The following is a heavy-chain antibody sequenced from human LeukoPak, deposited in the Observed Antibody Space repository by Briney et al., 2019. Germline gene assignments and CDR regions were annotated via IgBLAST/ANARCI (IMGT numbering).Heavy chain of an antibody. Sequence: ASVKLSCKASGYPFRSYVIHWLRQAPGQRLEWIGWINPANGNAKYSQNFPGRVTITRDTSASGVYMELSSLRYEDTAVYYCARDGYDADGYLDYWGQGALVPVSS. J-gene: IGHJ4*02. D-gene: IGHD5-12*01. V-gene: IGHV1-3*01. CDR2: INPANGNA. CDR1: GYPFRSYV. CDR3: ARDGYDADGYLDY.